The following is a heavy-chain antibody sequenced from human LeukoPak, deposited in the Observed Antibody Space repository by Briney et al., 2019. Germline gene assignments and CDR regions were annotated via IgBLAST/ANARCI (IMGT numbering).Heavy chain of an antibody. Sequence: SETLSLTCTVSGGSISSYYWSWIRQPPGKGLEWIGYIYYSGSANYNPSLKSRVTISVDTSKNQFSLKLSSVTAADTAVYYCARTGTLYYDFWSGYYFEYWGQGTLVTVSS. D-gene: IGHD3-3*01. CDR2: IYYSGSA. V-gene: IGHV4-59*01. CDR1: GGSISSYY. J-gene: IGHJ4*02. CDR3: ARTGTLYYDFWSGYYFEY.